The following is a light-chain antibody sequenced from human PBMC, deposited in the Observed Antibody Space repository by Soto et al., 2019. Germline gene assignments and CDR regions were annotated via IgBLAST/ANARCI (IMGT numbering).Light chain of an antibody. J-gene: IGKJ5*01. CDR2: TAS. Sequence: DIQLTQSPSFLSASVGDRVTITCRASQGISSYLAWYQQKPGKAPNLLIHTASTLQSGVPSRFSGSGSGTEFTLTISSLQPEDFATYYCQQRNKYPVPFGQGTRLEIK. CDR1: QGISSY. V-gene: IGKV1-9*01. CDR3: QQRNKYPVP.